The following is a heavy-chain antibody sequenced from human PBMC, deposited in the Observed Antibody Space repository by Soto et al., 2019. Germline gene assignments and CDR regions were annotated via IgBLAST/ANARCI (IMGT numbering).Heavy chain of an antibody. CDR1: GFTFSGSA. D-gene: IGHD4-17*01. Sequence: EVQLVESGGGLVQPGGSLKLSCAASGFTFSGSAMHWVRQASGKGLEWVGRIRSKADSYATAYAASVKGRFTISRDDSKNTAYLQMNSLKTEDTAVYYCTRHKPQTTKTPYYYYYGMDVWGQGTTVTVSS. V-gene: IGHV3-73*02. CDR2: IRSKADSYAT. J-gene: IGHJ6*02. CDR3: TRHKPQTTKTPYYYYYGMDV.